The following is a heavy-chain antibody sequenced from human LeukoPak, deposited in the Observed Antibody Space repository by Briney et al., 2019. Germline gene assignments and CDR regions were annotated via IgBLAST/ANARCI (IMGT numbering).Heavy chain of an antibody. D-gene: IGHD3-10*01. J-gene: IGHJ4*02. CDR2: ISYNGSNN. Sequence: GRSLRLSFAASGFTFSSYAMHWVRQAPGKGLGWVAVISYNGSNNYYADSVKGRFTIYRDNCKNKLYLQMNGLRAEDTAVYYCAKDSPIWFGELYYFDYWGQGTLVSVSS. CDR1: GFTFSSYA. CDR3: AKDSPIWFGELYYFDY. V-gene: IGHV3-30*18.